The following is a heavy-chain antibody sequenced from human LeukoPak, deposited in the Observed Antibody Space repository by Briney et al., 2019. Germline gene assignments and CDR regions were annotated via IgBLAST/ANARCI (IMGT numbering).Heavy chain of an antibody. CDR1: GFTFSNYW. CDR3: IRDGDDYNFDY. J-gene: IGHJ4*02. Sequence: GGSLTLSCAASGFTFSNYWMHWVRQAPGKGLVWVPRVKGDGTFTNYADSVKGRFNISRDNAKYTLYLQMHSLRAEDTAIYYCIRDGDDYNFDYWGQGSLVTVSS. V-gene: IGHV3-74*01. CDR2: VKGDGTFT. D-gene: IGHD5-24*01.